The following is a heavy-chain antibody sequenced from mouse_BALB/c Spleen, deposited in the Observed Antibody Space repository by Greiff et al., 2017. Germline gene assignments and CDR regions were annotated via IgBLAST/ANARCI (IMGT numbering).Heavy chain of an antibody. Sequence: EVQVVESGGGLVQPGGSRKLSCAASGFTFSSFGMHWVRQAPEKGLEWVAYISSGSSTIYYADTVKGRFTISRDNPKNTLFLQMTSLRSEDTAMYYCARGGEFAYWGQGTLVTVSA. CDR1: GFTFSSFG. CDR2: ISSGSSTI. V-gene: IGHV5-17*02. CDR3: ARGGEFAY. J-gene: IGHJ3*01.